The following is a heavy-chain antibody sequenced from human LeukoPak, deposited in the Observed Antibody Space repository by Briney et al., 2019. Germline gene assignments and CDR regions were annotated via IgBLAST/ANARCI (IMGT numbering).Heavy chain of an antibody. CDR1: RFTFSRYA. V-gene: IGHV3-23*01. CDR3: AKETVTTSLDY. D-gene: IGHD4-17*01. CDR2: ISSSGGST. Sequence: GGSLRLSCAASRFTFSRYAISWVRQATGKGLEWVSAISSSGGSTYYADSVKGRFTISRDNSKNTLYLQMNSLRAEDTAVYYCAKETVTTSLDYWGQGTLVTVSS. J-gene: IGHJ4*02.